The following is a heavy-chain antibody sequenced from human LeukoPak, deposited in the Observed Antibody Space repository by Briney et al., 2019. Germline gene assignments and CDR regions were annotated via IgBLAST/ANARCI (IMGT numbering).Heavy chain of an antibody. V-gene: IGHV4-59*01. CDR1: GGSISSYY. CDR3: ARAGNYYTSGSYLGY. D-gene: IGHD3-10*01. CDR2: IYYRGSA. J-gene: IGHJ4*02. Sequence: SETLSLTCTVSGGSISSYYWSWIRQPPGKGLEWIGYIYYRGSANYNPSLKSRVTISVDTSKNQFSLKLSSVTAADTAVYYCARAGNYYTSGSYLGYWGQGTLVTVSS.